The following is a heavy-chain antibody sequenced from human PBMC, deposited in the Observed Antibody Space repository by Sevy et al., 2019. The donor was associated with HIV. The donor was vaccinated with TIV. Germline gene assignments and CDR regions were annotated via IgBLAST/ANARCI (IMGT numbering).Heavy chain of an antibody. D-gene: IGHD3-9*01. Sequence: ASVKVSCKASGYTFTSYDINWVRQATGQGLEWMGWMNPNSGNTGYAQKFQGRVTMTRNTSISTAYMELSSLRSEDTAVYYCARCQDYDILTGYYYFDYWGQGTLVTVSS. J-gene: IGHJ4*02. V-gene: IGHV1-8*01. CDR3: ARCQDYDILTGYYYFDY. CDR2: MNPNSGNT. CDR1: GYTFTSYD.